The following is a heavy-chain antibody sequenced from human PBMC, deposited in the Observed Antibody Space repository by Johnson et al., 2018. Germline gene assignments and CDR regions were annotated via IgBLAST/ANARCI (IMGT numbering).Heavy chain of an antibody. D-gene: IGHD2-15*01. CDR3: AKVATPQKAVLAEYLQH. CDR1: GFTFSSYA. J-gene: IGHJ1*01. Sequence: EVQLLESGGGLVQPGGSLRLSCAASGFTFSSYAMSWVRQAPGKGLEWVSAISDAGGSTYYVDSVKGRFTISRDNSKNTLNLQRNSLRDEYTAVYYFAKVATPQKAVLAEYLQHWGQGTLVTVSS. CDR2: ISDAGGST. V-gene: IGHV3-23*01.